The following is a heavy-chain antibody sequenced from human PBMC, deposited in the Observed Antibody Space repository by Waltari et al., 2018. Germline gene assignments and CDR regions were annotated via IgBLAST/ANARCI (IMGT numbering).Heavy chain of an antibody. CDR2: ISSDGNFK. D-gene: IGHD3-10*02. V-gene: IGHV3-30*18. J-gene: IGHJ4*02. Sequence: QVQLVESGGGVVQPGKSLRISCEASGFTFSTYGFHWVRQAPGKALDWVAVISSDGNFKYHADSVKGRFTISRDNSRNTLYLQMDSLTIEDTGVYFCAKEKRNVGVDYWGQGILVTVSS. CDR3: AKEKRNVGVDY. CDR1: GFTFSTYG.